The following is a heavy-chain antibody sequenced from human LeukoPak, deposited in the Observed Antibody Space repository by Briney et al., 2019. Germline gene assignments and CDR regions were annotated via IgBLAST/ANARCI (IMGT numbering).Heavy chain of an antibody. J-gene: IGHJ5*02. Sequence: PGRSLRLSCAASGFTFDDYAMHWVRQAPGKGLEWVSGISWNSGSIGYADSVKGRFTISRDNAKNSLYLQMNSLRAEDTALYYCAKVVELGWFDPWGQGTLVTVSS. D-gene: IGHD1-7*01. CDR3: AKVVELGWFDP. V-gene: IGHV3-9*01. CDR2: ISWNSGSI. CDR1: GFTFDDYA.